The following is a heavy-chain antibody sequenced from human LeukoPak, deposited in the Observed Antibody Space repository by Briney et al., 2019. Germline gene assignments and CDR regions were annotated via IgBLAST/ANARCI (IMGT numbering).Heavy chain of an antibody. J-gene: IGHJ3*02. CDR3: ARGVLQLDYYDSSGYYYDHFDAFDI. V-gene: IGHV3-23*01. Sequence: PGGTLRLSCAASGFTFSSYGMSWVRQAPGKGLEWVSAISGSGGSTYYADSVKGRFTISRDNSKNTLYLQMNSLRSDDTAVYYCARGVLQLDYYDSSGYYYDHFDAFDIWGQGTMVTVSS. CDR1: GFTFSSYG. CDR2: ISGSGGST. D-gene: IGHD3-22*01.